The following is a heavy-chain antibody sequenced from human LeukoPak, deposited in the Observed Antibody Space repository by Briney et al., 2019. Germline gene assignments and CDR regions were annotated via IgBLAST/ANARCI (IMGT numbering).Heavy chain of an antibody. CDR2: ISSSGSTI. D-gene: IGHD6-13*01. CDR1: GFTFSSYE. CDR3: AELDSSSPRY. V-gene: IGHV3-48*03. Sequence: PGGSLRLSCAASGFTFSSYEMNWVRQAPGKGLEWVSYISSSGSTIYYAASVKGRFTISRDNAKNSLYLQMNSLRAGDTAVYYCAELDSSSPRYWGQGTLVTVSS. J-gene: IGHJ4*02.